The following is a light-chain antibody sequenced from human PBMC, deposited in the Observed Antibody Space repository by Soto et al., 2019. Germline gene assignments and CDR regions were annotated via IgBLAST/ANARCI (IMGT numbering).Light chain of an antibody. CDR2: SAS. Sequence: DLQMTQSPSSVSASVGDRVIINCRASQGIGIWLAWYQQKPGKAPNLLIYSASNLESGVPPRFSGSGSGTDFTLTISSLQPEDFATYYCLQTNSFPLTFGPGTKVDIK. J-gene: IGKJ3*01. CDR3: LQTNSFPLT. CDR1: QGIGIW. V-gene: IGKV1-12*01.